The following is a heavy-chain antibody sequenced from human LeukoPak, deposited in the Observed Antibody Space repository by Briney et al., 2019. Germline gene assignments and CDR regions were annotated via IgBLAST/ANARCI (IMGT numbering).Heavy chain of an antibody. V-gene: IGHV3-48*03. J-gene: IGHJ3*02. CDR3: ARDELRTGAFDI. CDR1: GFTFSSYE. CDR2: TSSGGSTI. D-gene: IGHD1-7*01. Sequence: GGSLRLSCAASGFTFSSYEMNWVRQAPGKGLEWVSYTSSGGSTIYYADSVKGRFTISRDNAKNSLYLQMNSPRAEDTAVYYCARDELRTGAFDIWGQGTMVTVSS.